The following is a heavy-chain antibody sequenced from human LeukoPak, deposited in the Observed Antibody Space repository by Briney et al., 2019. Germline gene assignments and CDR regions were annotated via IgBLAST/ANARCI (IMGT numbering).Heavy chain of an antibody. CDR3: ARDVEMATNAEGY. CDR2: IYYSGST. D-gene: IGHD5-24*01. CDR1: GGSISSYY. J-gene: IGHJ4*02. V-gene: IGHV4-59*01. Sequence: RPSETLSLTCTVSGGSISSYYWGWIRQPPGKGLEWIGYIYYSGSTNYNPSLKSRVTISVDTSKNQFSLKLSSVTAADTAVYYCARDVEMATNAEGYWGQGTLVTVSS.